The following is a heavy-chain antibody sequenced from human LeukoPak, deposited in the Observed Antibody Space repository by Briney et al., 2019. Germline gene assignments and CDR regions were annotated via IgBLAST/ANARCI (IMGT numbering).Heavy chain of an antibody. Sequence: GESLQISCETAGYNFPIYWIGWGRQKPGKGREWMGIIYPADSDTIYNPSFQGQVTISADKSISTAYLQWSSLKASDSAMYYCARGRTWFDLWGQGSQVTVSS. J-gene: IGHJ5*02. CDR1: GYNFPIYW. V-gene: IGHV5-51*01. CDR2: IYPADSDT. D-gene: IGHD1-26*01. CDR3: ARGRTWFDL.